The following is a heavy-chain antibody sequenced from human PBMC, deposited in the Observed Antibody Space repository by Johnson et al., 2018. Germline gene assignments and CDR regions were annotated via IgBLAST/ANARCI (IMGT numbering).Heavy chain of an antibody. J-gene: IGHJ6*03. V-gene: IGHV3-30*18. CDR3: AKVAGGGRGWSHYSSYMDV. D-gene: IGHD6-19*01. Sequence: QVQLVQSGGGVVQPGRSLRLSCAASGFNFKKYGMHWVRQSPDKGLEWVAMISDDGNNKYYADFVEGRFTISRQNSRNTLYLQMNSLRLEVTSFFYCAKVAGGGRGWSHYSSYMDVWGKGTTVTVSS. CDR2: ISDDGNNK. CDR1: GFNFKKYG.